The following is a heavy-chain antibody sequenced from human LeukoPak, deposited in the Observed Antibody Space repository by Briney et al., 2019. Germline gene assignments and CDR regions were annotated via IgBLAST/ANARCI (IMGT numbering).Heavy chain of an antibody. CDR3: ARDLATYSSGWYAYYYGMDV. Sequence: ASVKVSCKASGYTFTSYGISWVRQAPGQGLEWMGWISAYNGNTNYAQKLQGRVTMTTDTSTSTAYMELRSLRSDDTAVYYCARDLATYSSGWYAYYYGMDVWGQGTTVTVSS. J-gene: IGHJ6*02. D-gene: IGHD6-19*01. CDR1: GYTFTSYG. CDR2: ISAYNGNT. V-gene: IGHV1-18*01.